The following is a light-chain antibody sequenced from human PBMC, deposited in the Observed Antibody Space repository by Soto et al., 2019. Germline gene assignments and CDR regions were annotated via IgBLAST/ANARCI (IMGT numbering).Light chain of an antibody. CDR3: QQYNNWPPIT. V-gene: IGKV3D-15*01. J-gene: IGKJ5*01. CDR1: QSVSSN. CDR2: GAS. Sequence: EIVMTQSPATLSVSPGERSTLSCRASQSVSSNLAWYQQKPGQAPRLLIYGASTRATGIPARLSGSGSGTEFTLTISSLQSEDFAVYYYQQYNNWPPITFGQGTRL.